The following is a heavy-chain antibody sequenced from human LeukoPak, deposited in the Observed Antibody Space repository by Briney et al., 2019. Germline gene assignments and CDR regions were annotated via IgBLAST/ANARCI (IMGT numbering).Heavy chain of an antibody. V-gene: IGHV1-69*01. CDR2: IIPIFGTA. CDR3: ARASSSMDYYYGMDV. Sequence: ASVKVSCKASGDTFSSYAISWVRQAPGQGLEWMGGIIPIFGTANYAQKFQGRVTITADESTSTAYMELSSLRSEDTAVYYCARASSSMDYYYGMDVWGQGTTVTVSS. J-gene: IGHJ6*02. CDR1: GDTFSSYA. D-gene: IGHD6-13*01.